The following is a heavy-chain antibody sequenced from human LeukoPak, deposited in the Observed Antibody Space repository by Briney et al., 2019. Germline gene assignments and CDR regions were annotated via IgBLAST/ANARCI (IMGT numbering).Heavy chain of an antibody. CDR3: ARHNCGGDCYSSPYYYGMDV. D-gene: IGHD2-21*02. Sequence: GESLKISCKGSGYSFTSYWIGWVRQMPGKGLEWMGIIYPGDSDTRYSPSFQGQVTISADKSISTAYLQWSSLKASDTAMYYCARHNCGGDCYSSPYYYGMDVWGQGTTVTVSS. CDR1: GYSFTSYW. V-gene: IGHV5-51*01. J-gene: IGHJ6*02. CDR2: IYPGDSDT.